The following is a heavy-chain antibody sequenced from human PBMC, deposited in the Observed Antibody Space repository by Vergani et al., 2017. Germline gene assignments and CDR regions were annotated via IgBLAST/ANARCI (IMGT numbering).Heavy chain of an antibody. Sequence: EGRLVESGGASRRPGESLRLSCISSGFDFSDYAMGWVRHVPGKGLQWVSSINYSGRRFHYGDSVKGRFTISRDNAKNSLYLQMDSLRVEDTASYFCGRDSRTYTSGTYGMVVWGQGTTVTVSS. D-gene: IGHD3-10*01. CDR3: GRDSRTYTSGTYGMVV. V-gene: IGHV3-20*04. CDR1: GFDFSDYA. J-gene: IGHJ6*02. CDR2: INYSGRRF.